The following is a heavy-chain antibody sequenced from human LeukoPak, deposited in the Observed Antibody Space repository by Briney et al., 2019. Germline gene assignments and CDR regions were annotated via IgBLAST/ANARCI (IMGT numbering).Heavy chain of an antibody. Sequence: GGSLRLSCAASGFTVSSTYMSWVRQAPGQGLEYVSTISSNGADTYYADSVKVRSTISRDNSKNTLYLQMNSLRAEDTAGYYCARDYYDSSGYYPVDDYWGQGTLVTVSS. V-gene: IGHV3-23*01. CDR3: ARDYYDSSGYYPVDDY. CDR2: ISSNGADT. CDR1: GFTVSSTY. J-gene: IGHJ4*02. D-gene: IGHD3-22*01.